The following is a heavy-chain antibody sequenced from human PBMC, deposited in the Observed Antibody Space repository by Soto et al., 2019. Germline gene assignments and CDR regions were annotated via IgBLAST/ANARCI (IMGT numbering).Heavy chain of an antibody. J-gene: IGHJ4*02. CDR2: IYYNGGT. V-gene: IGHV4-59*08. Sequence: SETLSLTCTVSGGSISGYYWGWIRQPPGRGLEYIGYIYYNGGTNYNPSLKSRDTMSVDTSKNQFSLKLNSVTAADTAVYYCARHYGSGSYPLDYWGPGTLVTVSS. CDR1: GGSISGYY. CDR3: ARHYGSGSYPLDY. D-gene: IGHD3-10*01.